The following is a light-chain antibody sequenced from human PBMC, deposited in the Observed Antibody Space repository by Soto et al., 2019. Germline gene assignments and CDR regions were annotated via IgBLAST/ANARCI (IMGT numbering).Light chain of an antibody. CDR3: QQYHGYFRT. Sequence: DIPMTQSPSTLSASVGDRVTITCRASQGVSSWLAWHQQKAGKAPKLLIYKASSLESGVPSRFSGSGSGTEFTLTISSLQPDDFATYYCQQYHGYFRTFGQGTKVEIK. CDR2: KAS. CDR1: QGVSSW. V-gene: IGKV1-5*03. J-gene: IGKJ1*01.